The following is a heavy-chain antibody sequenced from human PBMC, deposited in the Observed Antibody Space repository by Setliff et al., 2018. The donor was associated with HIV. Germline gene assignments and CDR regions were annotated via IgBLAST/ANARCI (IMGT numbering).Heavy chain of an antibody. Sequence: SETLSLTCSVSGGSVSRYYWSWIRQPPGKGLEWIGHIYYTGSTNYNPSLRSRVTISVDTSKNQLSLKLRSVTATDTATYYCARRNSYCLYWYFDLWGRGTLVTVS. V-gene: IGHV4-59*08. CDR1: GGSVSRYY. CDR2: IYYTGST. J-gene: IGHJ2*01. CDR3: ARRNSYCLYWYFDL. D-gene: IGHD3-10*01.